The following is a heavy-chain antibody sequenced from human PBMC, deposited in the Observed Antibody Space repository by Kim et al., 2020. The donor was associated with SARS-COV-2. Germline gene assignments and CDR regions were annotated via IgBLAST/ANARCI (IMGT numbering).Heavy chain of an antibody. CDR3: ARYCTITCYRGFDY. J-gene: IGHJ4*02. V-gene: IGHV3-7*03. D-gene: IGHD2-8*01. CDR1: GFTFSSYW. Sequence: GGSLRLSCAASGFTFSSYWMSWVRQAPGKGLEWVANINQDGSEKYYVDSVKGRFTISRDNAKNSLYLQMNNLRAEDTAVYYCARYCTITCYRGFDYWGQGTLVTVPS. CDR2: INQDGSEK.